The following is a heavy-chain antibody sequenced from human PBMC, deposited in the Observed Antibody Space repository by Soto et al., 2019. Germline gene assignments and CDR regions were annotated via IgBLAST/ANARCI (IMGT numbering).Heavy chain of an antibody. V-gene: IGHV3-53*01. CDR3: ATERGGGGY. J-gene: IGHJ4*02. Sequence: EVQLVESGGGLIQPGGSLRLSCAVSGFTVSNNYMSWVRQAPGKGLEGVSVIYSGGYTAYGDSVKGRFTISRDNSKNTIYLKTMSLSADDPGVYYFATERGGGGYWGQGTLVTVSS. CDR1: GFTVSNNY. CDR2: IYSGGYT. D-gene: IGHD3-10*01.